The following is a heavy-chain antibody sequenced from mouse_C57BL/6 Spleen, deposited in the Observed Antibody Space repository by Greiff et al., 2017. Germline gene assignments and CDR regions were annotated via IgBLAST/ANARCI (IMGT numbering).Heavy chain of an antibody. CDR3: TITTVVASPAGFAY. Sequence: EVQLQQSGAELVRPGASVKLSCTASGFNIKDDYMHWVQQRPEQGLEWIGWIDPENGDTEDASKFQGKATITADTSSNTAYLQLSSLTSEDTAVYYCTITTVVASPAGFAYWGQGTLVTVSA. CDR2: IDPENGDT. V-gene: IGHV14-4*01. CDR1: GFNIKDDY. J-gene: IGHJ3*01. D-gene: IGHD1-1*01.